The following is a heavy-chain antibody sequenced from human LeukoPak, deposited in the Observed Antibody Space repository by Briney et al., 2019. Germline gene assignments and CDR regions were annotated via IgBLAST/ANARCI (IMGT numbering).Heavy chain of an antibody. J-gene: IGHJ4*02. Sequence: GASVKVSCKASGGTFSSYAISWVRQAPGQGLEWMGRIIPILGIANYAQKFQGRVTITADKSTSTAYMELSSLRSEDTAVYYCARVNGDYGGYFDYWGQGTLVTVSS. V-gene: IGHV1-69*04. CDR2: IIPILGIA. CDR3: ARVNGDYGGYFDY. D-gene: IGHD4-17*01. CDR1: GGTFSSYA.